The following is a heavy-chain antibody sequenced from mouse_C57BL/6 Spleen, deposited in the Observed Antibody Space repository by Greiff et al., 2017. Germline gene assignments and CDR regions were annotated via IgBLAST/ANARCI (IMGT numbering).Heavy chain of an antibody. CDR3: ARSDDY. V-gene: IGHV1-80*01. CDR2: ISPGGGYT. CDR1: GFAFSSYW. Sequence: QVQLLQSGAGLVKPGASVKLSCTASGFAFSSYWMNWVKQRPGKGLEWIAQISPGGGYTYYTGKVKGKVTLTTDKASSTAYVQLSSLTSEDSAVYFCARSDDYWGQGTTVTVSS. J-gene: IGHJ2*01.